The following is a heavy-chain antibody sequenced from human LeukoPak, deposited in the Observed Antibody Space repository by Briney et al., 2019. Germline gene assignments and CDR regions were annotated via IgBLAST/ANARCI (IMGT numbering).Heavy chain of an antibody. CDR2: ISAYNGNT. V-gene: IGHV1-18*01. CDR1: GYTFTSYG. Sequence: ASVKVSCKASGYTFTSYGISWVRQAPGQGLEWMGWISAYNGNTNYAQKLQGRVTMTTDTSTSTAYMELRSLRSDDTAVYYCARVLPIVGATYIYYYYYMDVWGKGTTVTVSS. CDR3: ARVLPIVGATYIYYYYYMDV. D-gene: IGHD1-26*01. J-gene: IGHJ6*03.